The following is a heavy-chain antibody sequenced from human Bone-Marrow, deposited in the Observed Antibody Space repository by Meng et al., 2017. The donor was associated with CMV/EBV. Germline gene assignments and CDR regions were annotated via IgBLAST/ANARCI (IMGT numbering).Heavy chain of an antibody. Sequence: GESLKISCAASGFRFSSFPTHWVRQAPGKGLEWVSYISSSSTYIYYADSVKGRFTISRDNAEKSLYLQMNSLTAEDTAMYYCAKVDRGPAAPRNDAFDIWGQGTMVTVSS. V-gene: IGHV3-21*01. J-gene: IGHJ3*02. CDR1: GFRFSSFP. CDR2: ISSSSTYI. CDR3: AKVDRGPAAPRNDAFDI. D-gene: IGHD2-2*01.